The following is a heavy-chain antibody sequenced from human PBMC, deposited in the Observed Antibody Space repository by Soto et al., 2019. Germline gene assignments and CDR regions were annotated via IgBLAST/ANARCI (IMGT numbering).Heavy chain of an antibody. CDR2: INAGNGNI. J-gene: IGHJ4*02. CDR1: GYTFTSYG. Sequence: VKLVQSGAEERKPGASVKISCKPSGYTFTSYGFHWVRQAPGQRPEWMGWINAGNGNIKYSQKFQGRVTVTWDTSATTAYMELSSLRSEDTAVYYCARHGWDYGIDHWGQGTLVTVSS. D-gene: IGHD4-17*01. V-gene: IGHV1-3*05. CDR3: ARHGWDYGIDH.